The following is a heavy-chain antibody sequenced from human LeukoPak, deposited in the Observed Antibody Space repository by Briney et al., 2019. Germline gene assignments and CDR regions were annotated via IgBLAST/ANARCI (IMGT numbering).Heavy chain of an antibody. Sequence: PGGSLRLSCAASGFTFSSYSMDWVRQAPGKGLEWVSSISSSSNNIYYADSVKGRFTISRDNGKNSLYLLMNSLRAEDTAVSYCVYGGGYFQHWGQGTLVTVSS. V-gene: IGHV3-21*01. J-gene: IGHJ1*01. CDR2: ISSSSNNI. CDR1: GFTFSSYS. D-gene: IGHD4-23*01. CDR3: VYGGGYFQH.